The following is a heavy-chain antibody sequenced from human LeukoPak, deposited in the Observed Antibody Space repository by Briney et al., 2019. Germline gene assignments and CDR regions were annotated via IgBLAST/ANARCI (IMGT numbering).Heavy chain of an antibody. Sequence: SETLSLTCTVSGGSISSSSYYWGWMRQAPGKELEWVGSIDYSGSTYDNPSLESRVTISGDTSKNQFSLKLSSVTAADTAVYYCARQGIAVAGSTTVVTPGGGAFDIWGQGTMVTVSS. CDR3: ARQGIAVAGSTTVVTPGGGAFDI. V-gene: IGHV4-39*01. CDR1: GGSISSSSYY. D-gene: IGHD6-19*01. J-gene: IGHJ3*02. CDR2: IDYSGST.